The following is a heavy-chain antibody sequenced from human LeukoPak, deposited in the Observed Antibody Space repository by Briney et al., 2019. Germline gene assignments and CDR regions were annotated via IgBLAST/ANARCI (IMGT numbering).Heavy chain of an antibody. Sequence: GGSLRLSCAASGFTFSSYAMSWVRQAPGKGLEWVSVIYSGGSTYYADSVKGRFTISRDNSKNTLYLQMNSLRAEDTAVYYCARGERATTYGVDYWGQGTLVTVSS. CDR3: ARGERATTYGVDY. CDR1: GFTFSSYA. D-gene: IGHD5-24*01. CDR2: IYSGGST. V-gene: IGHV3-53*01. J-gene: IGHJ4*02.